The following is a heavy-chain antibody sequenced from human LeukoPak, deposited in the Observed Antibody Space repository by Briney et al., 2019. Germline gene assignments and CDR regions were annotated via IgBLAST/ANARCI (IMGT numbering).Heavy chain of an antibody. V-gene: IGHV1-18*01. CDR3: ASMRLRRSFLGSWFDP. Sequence: ASVKVSCKASGYTFTSYAITWVRQAPGQGLEWMGWISAYNGNTKYGQRLQGRVTMTTDTSTNTAYMELRSLRSDDTAVYYCASMRLRRSFLGSWFDPWGQGTLVTVSS. J-gene: IGHJ5*02. D-gene: IGHD5-12*01. CDR1: GYTFTSYA. CDR2: ISAYNGNT.